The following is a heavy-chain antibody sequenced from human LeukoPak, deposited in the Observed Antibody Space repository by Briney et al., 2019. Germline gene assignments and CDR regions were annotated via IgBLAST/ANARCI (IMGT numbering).Heavy chain of an antibody. CDR3: AREYGDYFDY. V-gene: IGHV3-48*01. CDR1: GFTFSSYS. D-gene: IGHD2-8*01. CDR2: ISSGSSTI. J-gene: IGHJ4*02. Sequence: GGSLRLSCAASGFTFSSYSMNWVRQAPGKGLEWVSYISSGSSTIYYADSVKGRFTISRDNAKNSLYLQMNSLRAEDTAVYYCAREYGDYFDYWGQGTLVTVSS.